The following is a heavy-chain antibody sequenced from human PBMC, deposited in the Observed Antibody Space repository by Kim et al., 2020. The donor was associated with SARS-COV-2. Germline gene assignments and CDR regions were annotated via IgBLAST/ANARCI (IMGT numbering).Heavy chain of an antibody. CDR2: MSYDGSNK. Sequence: GGSLRLSCAASGFTFSSYGMHWVRQAPGKGLEWVAVMSYDGSNKYYADSVKGRFTISRDNSKNTLYLQMNSLRAEDTAVYYCAKPKLIHRGYCSSTSCYDEPLFDYWGQGTLVTVSS. D-gene: IGHD2-2*01. CDR1: GFTFSSYG. CDR3: AKPKLIHRGYCSSTSCYDEPLFDY. V-gene: IGHV3-30*18. J-gene: IGHJ4*02.